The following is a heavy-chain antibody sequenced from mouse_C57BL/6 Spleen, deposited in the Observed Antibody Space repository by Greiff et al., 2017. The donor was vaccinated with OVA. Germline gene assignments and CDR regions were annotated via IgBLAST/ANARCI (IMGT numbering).Heavy chain of an antibody. D-gene: IGHD1-1*01. CDR2: ISYSGST. Sequence: VQLQQSGPGMVKPSQSLSLTCTVTGYSITSGYDWHWIRHFPGNKLEWMGYISYSGSTNYNPSLKSRISITHDTSKNHFFLKLNSVTTEDTATYYCARGYTSGNAMDYWGQGTSVTVSS. CDR1: GYSITSGYD. J-gene: IGHJ4*01. CDR3: ARGYTSGNAMDY. V-gene: IGHV3-1*01.